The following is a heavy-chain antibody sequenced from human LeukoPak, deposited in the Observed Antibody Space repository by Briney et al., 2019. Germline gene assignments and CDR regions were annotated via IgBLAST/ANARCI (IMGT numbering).Heavy chain of an antibody. J-gene: IGHJ4*02. CDR1: GYTFTSYY. Sequence: GASVKVSCKASGYTFTSYYMHWVRQAPGQGLEWMGWINPNSGDTKYAQKFQDRVTMTRDTSTNTAYMDLSRLRSDDTAMYYCARGASTRYITMIVVAGDYWGQGSLVTVSS. V-gene: IGHV1-2*02. CDR3: ARGASTRYITMIVVAGDY. CDR2: INPNSGDT. D-gene: IGHD3-22*01.